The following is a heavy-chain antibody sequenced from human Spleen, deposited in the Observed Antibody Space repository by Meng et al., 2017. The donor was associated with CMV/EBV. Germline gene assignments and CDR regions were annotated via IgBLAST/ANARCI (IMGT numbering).Heavy chain of an antibody. Sequence: ASVKVSCKASGYTLTGYNIHWVRQAPGQGLEWMGWINPNSGGTKYEQKFQGRVTMTRDTSIRTAYMELSRLRSDDTAVYYCASHKNVLRFLEWSSDAFDIWGQGTMVTVSS. J-gene: IGHJ3*02. V-gene: IGHV1-2*02. CDR3: ASHKNVLRFLEWSSDAFDI. CDR1: GYTLTGYN. CDR2: INPNSGGT. D-gene: IGHD3-3*01.